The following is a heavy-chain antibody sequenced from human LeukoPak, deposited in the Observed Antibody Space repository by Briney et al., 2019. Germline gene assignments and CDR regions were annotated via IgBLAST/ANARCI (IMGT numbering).Heavy chain of an antibody. Sequence: PSQTLSLTCTVSGGSISSYYWSWIRQPPGKGLEWIGYIYYSGSTNYNPSLKSRVTISVDTSKNQFSLKLSSVTAADTAVYYCARGDYYDSSGYYYDWGQGTLVTVSS. D-gene: IGHD3-22*01. CDR1: GGSISSYY. J-gene: IGHJ4*02. V-gene: IGHV4-59*08. CDR2: IYYSGST. CDR3: ARGDYYDSSGYYYD.